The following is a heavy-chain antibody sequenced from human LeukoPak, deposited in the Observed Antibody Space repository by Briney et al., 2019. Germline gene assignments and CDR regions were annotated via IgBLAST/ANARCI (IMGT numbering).Heavy chain of an antibody. D-gene: IGHD5-12*01. Sequence: SETLSLTCAVSGGSISSGGYSWSWIRQPPGKGLEWIGYIYYSGSTYYNPSLKSRVTISVDTSKNQFSLKLSSVTAADTAVYYCARESGYDYNYFDYWGQGTLVTVSS. CDR2: IYYSGST. CDR1: GGSISSGGYS. CDR3: ARESGYDYNYFDY. J-gene: IGHJ4*02. V-gene: IGHV4-30-4*07.